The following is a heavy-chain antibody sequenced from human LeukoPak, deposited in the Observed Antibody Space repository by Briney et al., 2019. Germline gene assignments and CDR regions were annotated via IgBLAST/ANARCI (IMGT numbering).Heavy chain of an antibody. CDR2: IWYDGSNK. D-gene: IGHD3-22*01. V-gene: IGHV3-33*01. Sequence: GSLRLSCAASGFTFSSYGMYWVRQAPGKGLEWVAVIWYDGSNKYYADSVKGRFTISRDNSKNTLYLQMNSLRAEDTAVYYCARDRYYDSSGYRFLDYWGQGTLVTVSS. J-gene: IGHJ4*02. CDR3: ARDRYYDSSGYRFLDY. CDR1: GFTFSSYG.